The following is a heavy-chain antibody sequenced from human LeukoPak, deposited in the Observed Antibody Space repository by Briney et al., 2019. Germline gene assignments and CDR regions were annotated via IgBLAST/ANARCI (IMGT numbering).Heavy chain of an antibody. Sequence: ASVKVSCKASGYTLTGNYMHWVRQAPGQGLEWMGWINPNSGYTKYAQKFQGRVTMTRDTSISTAYMELSRLTSGDTAAYYCARDSVVIITTDFDYWGQGTLVTVSS. CDR3: ARDSVVIITTDFDY. CDR2: INPNSGYT. J-gene: IGHJ4*02. CDR1: GYTLTGNY. D-gene: IGHD3-22*01. V-gene: IGHV1-2*02.